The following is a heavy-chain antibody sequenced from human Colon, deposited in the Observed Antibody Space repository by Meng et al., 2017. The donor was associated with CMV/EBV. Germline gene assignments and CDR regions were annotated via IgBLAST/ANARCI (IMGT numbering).Heavy chain of an antibody. CDR2: ISWNSGSI. D-gene: IGHD2-2*01. Sequence: SLKISCAASGITFDDYAMHWVRQAPGKGLEWVSGISWNSGSIGYADSVKGRFTISRDNAKNSLYLQMNSLRAEDTALYYCARRYCSSTSCYLGYGMDVWGQGTTVTVSS. V-gene: IGHV3-9*01. CDR3: ARRYCSSTSCYLGYGMDV. J-gene: IGHJ6*02. CDR1: GITFDDYA.